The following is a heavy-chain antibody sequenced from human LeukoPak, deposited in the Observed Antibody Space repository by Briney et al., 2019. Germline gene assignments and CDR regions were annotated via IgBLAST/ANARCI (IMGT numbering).Heavy chain of an antibody. J-gene: IGHJ4*02. D-gene: IGHD1-1*01. V-gene: IGHV1-8*01. Sequence: ASVKVSCKASGYTLSTCNINWVRQATGQGLELMRWMNPNSGNTGFAHKFQGRVTMTRNTSINTTYMALSSLRSEDTAVYYCARVLGSISHWGQGTLVTVSS. CDR1: GYTLSTCN. CDR2: MNPNSGNT. CDR3: ARVLGSISH.